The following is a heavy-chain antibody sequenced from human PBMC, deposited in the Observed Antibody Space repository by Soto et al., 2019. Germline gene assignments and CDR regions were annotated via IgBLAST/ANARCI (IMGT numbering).Heavy chain of an antibody. CDR3: ARAKAPLYSSSWYWFDP. Sequence: SETLSLTCTVSGGSISSYYWSWIRQPPGMGLEWIGYIYYSGSTNYNPSLKSRVTISVDASKNQFSLKLSSVTAADTAVYYCARAKAPLYSSSWYWFDPWGQGTLVTVSS. V-gene: IGHV4-59*08. CDR2: IYYSGST. J-gene: IGHJ5*02. D-gene: IGHD6-13*01. CDR1: GGSISSYY.